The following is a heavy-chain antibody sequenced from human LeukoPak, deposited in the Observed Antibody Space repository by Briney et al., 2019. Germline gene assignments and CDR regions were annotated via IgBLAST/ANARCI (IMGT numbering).Heavy chain of an antibody. CDR1: GYTFTSYG. CDR3: STGGGPTVSSWYGGGCYYYYMDV. D-gene: IGHD6-13*01. CDR2: ISAYNGNT. J-gene: IGHJ6*03. Sequence: ASVKVSCKASGYTFTSYGISWVRQAPGQGLEWMGWISAYNGNTNYAQKLQGRVTMTTDTSTRTAYMELRSLRSDDTAVLYCSTGGGPTVSSWYGGGCYYYYMDVWGKGTTVTVSS. V-gene: IGHV1-18*01.